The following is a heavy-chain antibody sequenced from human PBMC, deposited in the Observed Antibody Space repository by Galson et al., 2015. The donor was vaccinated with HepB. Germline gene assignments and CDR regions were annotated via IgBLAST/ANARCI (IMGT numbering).Heavy chain of an antibody. CDR1: GFTFSSYG. Sequence: SLRLSCAASGFTFSSYGMHWVRQAPGKGLEWVAVIWYDGSNKYYADSVKGRFTISRDNSKNTLYLQMNSLRAEDTAVYYCAREGSGYYDSSGYYLFDYWGQGTLVTVSS. D-gene: IGHD3-22*01. J-gene: IGHJ4*02. CDR2: IWYDGSNK. V-gene: IGHV3-33*01. CDR3: AREGSGYYDSSGYYLFDY.